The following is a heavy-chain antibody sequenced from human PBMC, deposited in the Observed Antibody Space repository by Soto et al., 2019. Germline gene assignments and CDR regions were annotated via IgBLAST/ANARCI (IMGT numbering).Heavy chain of an antibody. Sequence: NPSETLSLTCAVSGGSISSSNWWSWVRQPPGKGLEWIGEIYHSGSTNYNPSLKSRVTISVDKSKNQFSLKLSSVTAADTAVYYCASKVKYCTNGVCYRPIDYWGQGTLVTVS. CDR1: GGSISSSNW. CDR2: IYHSGST. CDR3: ASKVKYCTNGVCYRPIDY. D-gene: IGHD2-8*01. V-gene: IGHV4-4*02. J-gene: IGHJ4*02.